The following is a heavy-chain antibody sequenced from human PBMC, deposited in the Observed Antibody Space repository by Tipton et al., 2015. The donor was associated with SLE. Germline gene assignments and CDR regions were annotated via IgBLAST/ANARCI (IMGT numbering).Heavy chain of an antibody. CDR3: SPPTYCYTTCSAS. Sequence: SLRLSCVVSGFNFSDSAMHWVRQTSGKGLEWIGRIRSKHNNYATGYGASMKGRFTISRDDSKNTTYLHMNSLKTEDTGVYYCSPPTYCYTTCSASWGPGTLVTVSS. CDR2: IRSKHNNYAT. D-gene: IGHD2/OR15-2a*01. J-gene: IGHJ5*02. V-gene: IGHV3-73*01. CDR1: GFNFSDSA.